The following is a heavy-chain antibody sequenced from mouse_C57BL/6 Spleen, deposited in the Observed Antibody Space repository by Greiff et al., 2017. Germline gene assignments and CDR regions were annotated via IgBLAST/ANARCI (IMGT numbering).Heavy chain of an antibody. CDR2: IHPNSGST. J-gene: IGHJ3*01. CDR3: ARGIYDYDFAY. CDR1: GYTFTSYW. Sequence: QVQLKQSGAELVKPGASVKLSCKASGYTFTSYWMHWVKQRPGQGLEWIGMIHPNSGSTNSNEKFKSKATLTVDKSSSTAYMQLSSLSSEDSAVYYCARGIYDYDFAYWGQGTLVTVSA. V-gene: IGHV1-64*01. D-gene: IGHD2-4*01.